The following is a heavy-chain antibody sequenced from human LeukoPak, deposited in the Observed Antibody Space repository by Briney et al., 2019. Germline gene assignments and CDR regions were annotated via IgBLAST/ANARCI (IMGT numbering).Heavy chain of an antibody. CDR2: IKQDGSET. D-gene: IGHD2-21*02. J-gene: IGHJ4*02. V-gene: IGHV3-7*01. CDR1: GFTFNNYW. Sequence: PGGSLRLSCAASGFTFNNYWMNWIRQAPGKELEWVANIKQDGSETYYVDSVKGRFTISRDNAKSSLCLQMNRLRAEDTAVYYCAKDMGTVTDNFDHWGQGTLVTVSS. CDR3: AKDMGTVTDNFDH.